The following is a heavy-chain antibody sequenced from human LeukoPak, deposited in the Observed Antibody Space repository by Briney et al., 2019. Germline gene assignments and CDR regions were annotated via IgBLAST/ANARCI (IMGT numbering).Heavy chain of an antibody. V-gene: IGHV4-34*01. CDR3: ASLSSSWGRTKYGWFDP. D-gene: IGHD6-13*01. CDR2: INHSGST. J-gene: IGHJ5*02. CDR1: GGSFSGYY. Sequence: SETLSLTCAVYGGSFSGYYWSWIRQPPGKGLEWIGEINHSGSTNYNPSLKSRVTISVDTSKNQFSLKLSSVTAADTAVYYCASLSSSWGRTKYGWFDPWGQGTLVTVSS.